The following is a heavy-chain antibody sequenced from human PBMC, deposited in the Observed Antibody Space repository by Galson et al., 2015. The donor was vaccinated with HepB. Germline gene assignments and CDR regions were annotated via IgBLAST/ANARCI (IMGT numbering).Heavy chain of an antibody. CDR3: ATDLNGDFCH. CDR2: IIPIFGTA. CDR1: GGTFSSYA. J-gene: IGHJ4*02. V-gene: IGHV1-69*13. Sequence: SVKVSCKASGGTFSSYAISWVRQAPGQGLEWMGGIIPIFGTANYAQKFQGRVTMTSDASTSTAYMELRNLRSDDTAVYYCATDLNGDFCHWGQGTLVTVSS. D-gene: IGHD4-17*01.